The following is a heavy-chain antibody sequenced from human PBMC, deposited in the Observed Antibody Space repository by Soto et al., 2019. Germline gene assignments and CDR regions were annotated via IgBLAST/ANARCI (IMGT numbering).Heavy chain of an antibody. CDR2: IYYSGST. CDR3: ARQRGRYYFDY. V-gene: IGHV4-39*01. Sequence: QLQLQESGPGLVKPSETLSLTCTVSGGSISSSSYYWGWIRQPPGKGLEWIGSIYYSGSTYYNPSLKSRVTISVDTSKNQFSLKLSSVTAADTAVYYCARQRGRYYFDYWGQGTLDTVSS. J-gene: IGHJ4*02. CDR1: GGSISSSSYY.